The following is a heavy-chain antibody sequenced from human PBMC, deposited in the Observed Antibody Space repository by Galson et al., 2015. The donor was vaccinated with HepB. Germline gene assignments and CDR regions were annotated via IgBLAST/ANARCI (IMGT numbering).Heavy chain of an antibody. CDR3: ARVPFTMIRGPLDY. Sequence: SLRLSCAASGFTFSRYALHWVRQAPGKGLEWVAVIWYDGSKKYYSDSVKGRFTISRDNSKDTLFLQMNSLRPDDTAVYYCARVPFTMIRGPLDYWGQGTLVTVSS. CDR1: GFTFSRYA. V-gene: IGHV3-30*04. D-gene: IGHD3-10*01. CDR2: IWYDGSKK. J-gene: IGHJ4*02.